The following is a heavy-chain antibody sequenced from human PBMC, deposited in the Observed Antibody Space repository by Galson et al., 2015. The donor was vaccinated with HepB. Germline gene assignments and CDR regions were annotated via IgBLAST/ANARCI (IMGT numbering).Heavy chain of an antibody. Sequence: SVKVSCKASGYTFTSYAMHWVRQAPGQRLEWMGWINAGNGNTKYSQKFQGRVTITRDTSASTAYMELSSLRSEDTAVYYCARDPRLVGRNWDRDWFDPWGQGTLVTVSS. CDR1: GYTFTSYA. CDR3: ARDPRLVGRNWDRDWFDP. V-gene: IGHV1-3*01. CDR2: INAGNGNT. J-gene: IGHJ5*02. D-gene: IGHD6-19*01.